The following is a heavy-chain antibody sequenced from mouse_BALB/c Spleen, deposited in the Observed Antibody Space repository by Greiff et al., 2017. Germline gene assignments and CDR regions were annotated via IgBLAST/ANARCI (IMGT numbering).Heavy chain of an antibody. CDR2: ISSGGSYT. V-gene: IGHV5-6*01. Sequence: EVKLQESGGDLVKPGGSLKLSCAASGFTFSSYGMSWVRQTPDKRLEWVATISSGGSYTYYPDSVKGRFTISRDNAKNTLYLQMSSLKSEDTAMYYCAREDRYFDYWGQGTTLTVSS. CDR3: AREDRYFDY. J-gene: IGHJ2*01. CDR1: GFTFSSYG.